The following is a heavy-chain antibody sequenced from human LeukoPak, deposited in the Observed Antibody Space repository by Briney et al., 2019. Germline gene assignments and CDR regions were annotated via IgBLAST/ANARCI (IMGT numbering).Heavy chain of an antibody. D-gene: IGHD5-18*01. CDR2: IYYSGST. Sequence: PSETLSLTCTVSGGSISSGGYYWSWIRQHPGKGLEWIGYIYYSGSTYYNTSLKSRVTISVDTSKNQFSLKLSSVTAADTAVYYCARGSAAMATLDYWGQGTLVTVSS. J-gene: IGHJ4*02. CDR3: ARGSAAMATLDY. V-gene: IGHV4-31*03. CDR1: GGSISSGGYY.